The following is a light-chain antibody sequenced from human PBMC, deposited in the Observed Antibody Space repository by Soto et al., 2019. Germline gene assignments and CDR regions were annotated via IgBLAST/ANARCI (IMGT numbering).Light chain of an antibody. CDR1: SSDVGGYNL. J-gene: IGLJ1*01. V-gene: IGLV2-23*03. CDR2: EGS. Sequence: QSVLTQPASVSGSPGQSITISCSGTSSDVGGYNLVSWYQQHPGKAPKVIISEGSQRPSGVSNRFSGSKSGNTASLTISGLQAEDEADYYCCSYAGYSSFVFGSGTKGTVL. CDR3: CSYAGYSSFV.